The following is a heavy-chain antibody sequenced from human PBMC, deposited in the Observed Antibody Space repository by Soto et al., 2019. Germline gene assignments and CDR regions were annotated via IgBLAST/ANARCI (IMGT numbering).Heavy chain of an antibody. CDR1: GFTFSSYG. CDR3: ARDLQGYCSGGSCHIYYYGMDV. J-gene: IGHJ6*02. CDR2: IWYDGSNK. V-gene: IGHV3-33*01. Sequence: ESGGGVVQPGRSLRLSCAASGFTFSSYGRHWVSQAPGKGLEWVAVIWYDGSNKYYADSVKGRFTISRDNSNNTLYLQMNSLRAEDTAVYYCARDLQGYCSGGSCHIYYYGMDVWGQGTTVTVSS. D-gene: IGHD2-15*01.